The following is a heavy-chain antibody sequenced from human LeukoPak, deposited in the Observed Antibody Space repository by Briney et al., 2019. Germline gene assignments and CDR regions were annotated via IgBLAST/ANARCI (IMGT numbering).Heavy chain of an antibody. Sequence: SETLSLTCTVSGDSISSGDYYWSWIRQPAGKGLEWIGRISSSGSTNYNPSLKSRVTISVDTSKNQFSLKLTSVTAADTAVYYCARGTPKPDYWGQGTLVTVSS. CDR3: ARGTPKPDY. J-gene: IGHJ4*02. CDR2: ISSSGST. V-gene: IGHV4-61*02. CDR1: GDSISSGDYY.